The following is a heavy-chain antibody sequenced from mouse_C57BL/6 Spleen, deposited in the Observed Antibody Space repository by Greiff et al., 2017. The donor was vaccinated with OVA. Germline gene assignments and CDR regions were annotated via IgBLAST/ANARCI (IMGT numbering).Heavy chain of an antibody. D-gene: IGHD1-1*01. CDR3: ARDYYGSSLPLDY. J-gene: IGHJ2*01. V-gene: IGHV3-6*01. CDR1: GYSITSGYY. Sequence: DVKLQESGPGLVKPSQSLSLTCSVTGYSITSGYYWNWIRQFPGNKLEWMGYISYDGSNNYNPSLKNRISITRDTSKNQFFLKLNSVTTEDTATYYCARDYYGSSLPLDYWGQGTTLTVSS. CDR2: ISYDGSN.